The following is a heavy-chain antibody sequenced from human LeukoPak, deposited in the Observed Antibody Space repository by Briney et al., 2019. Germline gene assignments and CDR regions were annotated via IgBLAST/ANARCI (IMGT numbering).Heavy chain of an antibody. CDR3: ARDRHLSIAARPDNWFDP. V-gene: IGHV1-2*02. D-gene: IGHD6-6*01. Sequence: ASVKVSCKASGYTFTGYYMHWVRQAPGQGLEWMGWINPNSGGTNYAQEFQGRVTMTRDTSISTAYMELSRLRSDDTAVYYCARDRHLSIAARPDNWFDPWGQGTLVTVSS. J-gene: IGHJ5*02. CDR2: INPNSGGT. CDR1: GYTFTGYY.